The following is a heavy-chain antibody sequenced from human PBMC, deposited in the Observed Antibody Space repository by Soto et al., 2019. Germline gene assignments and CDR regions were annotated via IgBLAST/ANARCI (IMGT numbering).Heavy chain of an antibody. CDR2: IYDSGIT. Sequence: QVQLQESGPGLVKPSQTLSLACTVSGGSVGSGEYYYSWIRQPPGKGLEWIGYIYDSGITNYTPSLQGRVTMSLDRSNNQASLKLSSVTAADTAVYFCARDVAHGYTENVWGQGTMVTVSS. CDR3: ARDVAHGYTENV. J-gene: IGHJ3*01. CDR1: GGSVGSGEYY. V-gene: IGHV4-30-4*01. D-gene: IGHD5-18*01.